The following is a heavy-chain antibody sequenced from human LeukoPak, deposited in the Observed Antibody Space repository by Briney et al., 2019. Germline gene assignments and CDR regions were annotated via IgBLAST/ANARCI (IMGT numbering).Heavy chain of an antibody. J-gene: IGHJ3*02. D-gene: IGHD2-2*02. V-gene: IGHV4-61*02. CDR3: ASSCSSTSCYTGGDAFDI. CDR1: GGSISSGSYY. CDR2: IYTSGST. Sequence: SETLSLTCTVSGGSISSGSYYWSWIRQPAGKGLEWIGRIYTSGSTNYNPSLKSRVTISVDTSKNQFSLKLSSVTAADTAVYYCASSCSSTSCYTGGDAFDIWGQGTMVTVSS.